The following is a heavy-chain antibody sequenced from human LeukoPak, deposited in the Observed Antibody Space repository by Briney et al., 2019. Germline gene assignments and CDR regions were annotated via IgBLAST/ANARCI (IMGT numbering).Heavy chain of an antibody. V-gene: IGHV4-34*01. CDR2: GSESGGT. D-gene: IGHD2-2*01. J-gene: IGHJ5*02. Sequence: SETLSLTCAVYGGSLNGHYWSWIRQPPGKGLEWIGEGSESGGTKFNPSLKSRVTISVDTSKNQFSLKLSSVTAADTAVYYCARDAEPFVVVPAAMLSWFDPWGQGTLVTVSS. CDR1: GGSLNGHY. CDR3: ARDAEPFVVVPAAMLSWFDP.